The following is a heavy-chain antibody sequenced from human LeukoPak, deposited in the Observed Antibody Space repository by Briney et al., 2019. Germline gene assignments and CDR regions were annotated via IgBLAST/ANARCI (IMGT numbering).Heavy chain of an antibody. V-gene: IGHV3-23*01. CDR3: ARGARKGDDYGGFFDY. Sequence: GGSLRLSCAASGFTFSNYAMSWARQAPGKRLEWVSAISGTSASTYYAGSVKGRFTISRDNSRNTLYLQMNSLRAQDTAVYYCARGARKGDDYGGFFDYWGQGTLVTVSS. J-gene: IGHJ4*02. CDR1: GFTFSNYA. CDR2: ISGTSAST. D-gene: IGHD4-23*01.